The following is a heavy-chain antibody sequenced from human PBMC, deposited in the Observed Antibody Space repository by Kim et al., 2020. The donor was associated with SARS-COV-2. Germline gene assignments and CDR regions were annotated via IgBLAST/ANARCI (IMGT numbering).Heavy chain of an antibody. V-gene: IGHV3-21*01. D-gene: IGHD4-17*01. CDR2: ISSSSSYI. Sequence: GGSLRLSCAASGFTFSSYSMNWVRQAPGKGLEWVSSISSSSSYIYYADSVKGRFTISRDNAKNSLYLQMNSLRAEDTAVYYCARDLFFTVTSYYFGYWGQGALVTVSS. J-gene: IGHJ4*02. CDR1: GFTFSSYS. CDR3: ARDLFFTVTSYYFGY.